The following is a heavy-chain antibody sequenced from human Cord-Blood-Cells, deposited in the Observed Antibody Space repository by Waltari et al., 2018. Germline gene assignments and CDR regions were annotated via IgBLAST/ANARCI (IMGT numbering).Heavy chain of an antibody. V-gene: IGHV3-21*01. D-gene: IGHD2-2*01. J-gene: IGHJ4*02. CDR2: ISSSTSYI. Sequence: EVQLVESGGGLVKPGGSLRLSCAASGFPFRSYSMNWVRPAPGKGLEWVSSISSSTSYIYYADSVKGRFTISRDNAKNSLYLQMNSLRAEDTAVYYCARDSWSSTSPYYFDYWGQGTLVTVSS. CDR3: ARDSWSSTSPYYFDY. CDR1: GFPFRSYS.